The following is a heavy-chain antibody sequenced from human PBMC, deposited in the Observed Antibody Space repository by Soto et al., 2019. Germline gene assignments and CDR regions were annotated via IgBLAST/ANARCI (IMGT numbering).Heavy chain of an antibody. V-gene: IGHV3-11*06. CDR1: GFTFSDYY. J-gene: IGHJ5*02. D-gene: IGHD3-22*01. Sequence: QVQLVESGGGLVKPGGSLRLSCAASGFTFSDYYMSWIRQAPGKGLEWVSYISSSSSYTNYADSVKGRFTISRDNAKNSLHWQMNSLRAEGPAVYYCARVGRGSIGGESIIVVVTHVDPWGQGTLVTVSS. CDR3: ARVGRGSIGGESIIVVVTHVDP. CDR2: ISSSSSYT.